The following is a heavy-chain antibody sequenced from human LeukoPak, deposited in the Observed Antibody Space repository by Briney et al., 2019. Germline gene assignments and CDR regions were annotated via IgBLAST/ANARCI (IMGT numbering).Heavy chain of an antibody. CDR1: GFTFSSYA. J-gene: IGHJ4*02. CDR3: ARDWYHSFDY. V-gene: IGHV3-23*01. CDR2: ISGSGGST. Sequence: PGGSLRLSCAASGFTFSSYAMSWVRQAPGKGLEWVSAISGSGGSTYYADSVKGRFTISRDNSKNTLYLEMNSLRVDDTAVYYCARDWYHSFDYWGQGVLVTVSS. D-gene: IGHD1-14*01.